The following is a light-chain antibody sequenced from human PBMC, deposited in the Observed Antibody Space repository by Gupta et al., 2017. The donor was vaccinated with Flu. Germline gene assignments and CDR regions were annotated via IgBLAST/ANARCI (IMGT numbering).Light chain of an antibody. CDR2: YDD. V-gene: IGLV1-36*01. CDR1: SSNIRNNA. Sequence: QSVLTQPPSVSEAPRQRVTIPCCCSSSNIRNNAVTWYQQLPRKAPKLLIYYDDLLPSGVSGRFSGSKSGTTASLAISGLQAEDETDYYCASWDDSPNGSVFGGGTKVTVL. J-gene: IGLJ2*01. CDR3: ASWDDSPNGSV.